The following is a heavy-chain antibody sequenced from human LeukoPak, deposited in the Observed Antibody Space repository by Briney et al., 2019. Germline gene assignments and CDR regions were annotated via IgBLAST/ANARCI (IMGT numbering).Heavy chain of an antibody. CDR2: FIPIFGTV. D-gene: IGHD4-17*01. Sequence: SVTVSCKASGDTFSSYAISWVRQAPGQGLEWMGGFIPIFGTVNSAQNFQGRVTITADESTSTAYMELRSLRSEDTAVYYCARAIRGDTYFFYYGMDVWGQGTTVTVSS. V-gene: IGHV1-69*13. CDR1: GDTFSSYA. J-gene: IGHJ6*02. CDR3: ARAIRGDTYFFYYGMDV.